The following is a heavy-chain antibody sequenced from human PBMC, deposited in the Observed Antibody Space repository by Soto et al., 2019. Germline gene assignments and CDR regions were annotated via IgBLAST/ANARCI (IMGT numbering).Heavy chain of an antibody. CDR3: ARSDGRY. Sequence: PSETLSLTCAVSGGSISSGGYSLGWIRQPPGKGLECIGYIYHSGSTYYSPSLKSRVTISVDTSKNQFSLKLSSVTAADTAVYYCARSDGRYWGQGTLVTVS. V-gene: IGHV4-30-2*02. J-gene: IGHJ4*02. CDR2: IYHSGST. CDR1: GGSISSGGYS.